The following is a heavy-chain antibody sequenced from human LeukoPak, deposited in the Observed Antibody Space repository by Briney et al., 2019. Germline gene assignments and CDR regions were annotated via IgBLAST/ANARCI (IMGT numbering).Heavy chain of an antibody. CDR1: GYSFTSYW. Sequence: AGESLKISCKGSGYSFTSYWTGWVRQMPGKGLEWMGIISPGDSDTRYTPSFQGQVTISADKSISTAYLQWSSLKASDTAMYYCARLPASIVVVPTAPDYWSQGTLVTVSS. CDR2: ISPGDSDT. J-gene: IGHJ4*02. CDR3: ARLPASIVVVPTAPDY. V-gene: IGHV5-51*01. D-gene: IGHD2-2*01.